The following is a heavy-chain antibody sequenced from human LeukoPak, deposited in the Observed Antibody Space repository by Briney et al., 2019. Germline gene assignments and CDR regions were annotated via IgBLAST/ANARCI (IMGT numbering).Heavy chain of an antibody. J-gene: IGHJ4*02. CDR2: IIPILGIA. D-gene: IGHD6-13*01. CDR1: GGTFSSYA. Sequence: GPSVKVSCKASGGTFSSYAISWVRQAPGQGLEWMGRIIPILGIANYAQKFQGRVTITADESTSTAYMELSSLRSEDTAVYYCARDPSQYSSSWSLFDYWGQGTLVTVSS. V-gene: IGHV1-69*04. CDR3: ARDPSQYSSSWSLFDY.